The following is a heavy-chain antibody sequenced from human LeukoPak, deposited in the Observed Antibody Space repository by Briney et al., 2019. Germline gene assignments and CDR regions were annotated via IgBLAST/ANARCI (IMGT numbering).Heavy chain of an antibody. CDR3: ARDRGYCSSTSCYLIFDY. J-gene: IGHJ4*02. CDR2: IYSGGST. V-gene: IGHV3-66*01. CDR1: GFTVSSNY. D-gene: IGHD2-2*01. Sequence: PGGSLRLSCAASGFTVSSNYMSWVRQAPGKGLEWVSVIYSGGSTYYADSVKGRFTISRDNAKNSLYLQMNSLRAEDTAVYYCARDRGYCSSTSCYLIFDYWGQGTLVTVSS.